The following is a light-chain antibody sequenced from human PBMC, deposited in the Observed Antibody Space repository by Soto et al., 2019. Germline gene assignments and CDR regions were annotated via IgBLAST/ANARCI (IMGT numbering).Light chain of an antibody. CDR3: QQFDNWPRT. CDR2: AAS. V-gene: IGKV3-15*01. CDR1: PRISSN. Sequence: EIVMTQSPATLSVSPGESATLSCRASPRISSNVVWYQQKPGQAPRLLIYAASVRATGVPARFSGSGSGTEFTLTISSLQSEDFGVYYCQQFDNWPRTFGQGTKVEIK. J-gene: IGKJ1*01.